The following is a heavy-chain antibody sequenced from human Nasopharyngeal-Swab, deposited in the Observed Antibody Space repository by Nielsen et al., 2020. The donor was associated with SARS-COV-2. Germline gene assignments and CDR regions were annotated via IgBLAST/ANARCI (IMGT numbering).Heavy chain of an antibody. V-gene: IGHV3-30*03. J-gene: IGHJ6*02. D-gene: IGHD1-26*01. CDR1: GFTFSSYG. CDR3: AAATSLDYYYYYGMDV. CDR2: ISYDGSNK. Sequence: GGSLRLSCAASGFTFSSYGMHWVRQAPGKGLEWVAVISYDGSNKYYVDSVKGRFTISRDNSKNTLYLQMNSLRAEDTAVYYCAAATSLDYYYYYGMDVWGQGTTVTVSS.